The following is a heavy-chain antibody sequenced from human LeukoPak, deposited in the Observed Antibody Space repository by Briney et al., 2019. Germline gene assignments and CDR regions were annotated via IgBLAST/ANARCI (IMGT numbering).Heavy chain of an antibody. CDR1: GFTFSSYA. J-gene: IGHJ4*02. D-gene: IGHD3-10*01. CDR3: AKGRGSNWLNSRELDY. CDR2: IGGSGEST. V-gene: IGHV3-23*01. Sequence: GGSLRLSCVASGFTFSSYAMTWVRQSPGKGLEWVSIIGGSGESTDYADSVKGRFTISRDNSKNTLYLQMTSLRAEDSALYYCAKGRGSNWLNSRELDYWGQGTLVTVSS.